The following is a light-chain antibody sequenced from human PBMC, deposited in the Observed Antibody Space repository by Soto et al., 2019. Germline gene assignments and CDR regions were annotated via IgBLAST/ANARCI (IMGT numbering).Light chain of an antibody. CDR3: TSYASGSTHVV. V-gene: IGLV2-14*01. CDR1: SSDIGGYDY. J-gene: IGLJ2*01. CDR2: DVN. Sequence: QSALTQPASVSGSRGQSITLSCTGTSSDIGGYDYVSWYQRHPGKAPKLIIYDVNNRPSGVSNPFSGSKSGNTASLTISGLQAEDEADYYCTSYASGSTHVVFGGGTKVTVL.